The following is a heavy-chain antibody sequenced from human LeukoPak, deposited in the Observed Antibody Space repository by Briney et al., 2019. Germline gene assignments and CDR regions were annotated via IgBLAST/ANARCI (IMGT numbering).Heavy chain of an antibody. Sequence: GGSLRLSCAASGFTFSSYWMSWVRQAPGKGLEWVANIKQDGSEKYYVDSVKGRFTISRDNAKNSLYLQMNSLRAGDTAVYYCARVYVLRFFLFDYWGQGTLVTVSS. V-gene: IGHV3-7*01. CDR3: ARVYVLRFFLFDY. J-gene: IGHJ4*02. CDR2: IKQDGSEK. D-gene: IGHD3-3*01. CDR1: GFTFSSYW.